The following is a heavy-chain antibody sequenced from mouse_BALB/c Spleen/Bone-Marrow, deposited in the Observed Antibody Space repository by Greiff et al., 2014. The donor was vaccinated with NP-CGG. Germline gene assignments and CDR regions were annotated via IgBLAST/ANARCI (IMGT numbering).Heavy chain of an antibody. CDR2: ISGSGSST. CDR1: GFTFSGYG. CDR3: ARGRDWFDY. D-gene: IGHD3-3*01. J-gene: IGHJ2*01. V-gene: IGHV5-6-3*01. Sequence: EVQLVESGGDLVQPGGSLKLSCAASGFTFSGYGMSWVRQTPDKGLELVATISGSGSSTYYPDSEKGRFTISRDNARNTLYLQMSSLKSEDTAMYYCARGRDWFDYWGQGTTLTVSS.